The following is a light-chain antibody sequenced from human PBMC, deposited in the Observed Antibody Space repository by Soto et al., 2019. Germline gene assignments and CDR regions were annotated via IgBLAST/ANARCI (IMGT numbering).Light chain of an antibody. CDR1: QSINSN. V-gene: IGKV3-15*01. Sequence: EIVMTQSPATLSVSPGERVTLSCRASQSINSNYLAWYQQKPGQAPSLLMYAISTRATGIPARFSGSGSGTEFTLTISSLQPDDFATYYCQQYNSYSWTFGQGTKVEIK. J-gene: IGKJ1*01. CDR2: AIS. CDR3: QQYNSYSWT.